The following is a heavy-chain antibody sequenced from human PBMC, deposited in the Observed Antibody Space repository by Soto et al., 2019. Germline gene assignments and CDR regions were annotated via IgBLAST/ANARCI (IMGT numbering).Heavy chain of an antibody. V-gene: IGHV3-30-3*01. CDR2: ISYDGSNK. Sequence: PGGSLRLSCAASGFTFSSYAMHWVRQAPGKGLEWVAVISYDGSNKYYADSVKGRFTISRDNSKNTLCLQMNSLRAEDTAVYYCASIVGATDPDAFDIWGQGTMVTVSS. J-gene: IGHJ3*02. D-gene: IGHD1-26*01. CDR3: ASIVGATDPDAFDI. CDR1: GFTFSSYA.